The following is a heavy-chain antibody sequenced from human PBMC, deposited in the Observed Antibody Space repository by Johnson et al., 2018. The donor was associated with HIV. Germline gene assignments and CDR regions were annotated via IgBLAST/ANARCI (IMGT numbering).Heavy chain of an antibody. V-gene: IGHV3-23*04. D-gene: IGHD6-6*01. J-gene: IGHJ3*02. CDR3: AKDRYSSSAVGAFEI. Sequence: VQLVESGGGLIQPGGSLRLSCAASGFTVSSNYMSWVRQAPGKGLEWVSAISGSGGSTYYADSVKGRSPISRDNSKNTLYMQMTSLRAEDTAVYYWAKDRYSSSAVGAFEIWGQGTMVTVSS. CDR2: ISGSGGST. CDR1: GFTVSSNY.